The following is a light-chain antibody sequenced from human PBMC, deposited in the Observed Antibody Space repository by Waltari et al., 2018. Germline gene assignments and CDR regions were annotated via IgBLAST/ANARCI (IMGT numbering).Light chain of an antibody. CDR2: EAS. J-gene: IGKJ2*01. CDR1: QTVRNY. V-gene: IGKV1-39*01. Sequence: DIQMTQSPSSLSASVGDRVTISCRASQTVRNYLHWYQQKTGKAPNLLIYEASTLQSGIPSRFSGSGSGTDFTLTISSLQPEDFATYYCQQTYSFPRTFGQGTNLEIK. CDR3: QQTYSFPRT.